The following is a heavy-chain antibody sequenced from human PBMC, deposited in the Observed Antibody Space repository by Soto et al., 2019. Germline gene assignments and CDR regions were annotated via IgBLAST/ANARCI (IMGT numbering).Heavy chain of an antibody. Sequence: PGGSLSLSCAASGFTFSDYYMSWIRQAPGKGLEWVSYISSSSSYTNYADSVKGRFTISRDNAKNSLYLQMNSLRAEDTAVYYCARDKAARPLSYYYYGMDACGQGTTVTV. V-gene: IGHV3-11*06. J-gene: IGHJ6*02. CDR3: ARDKAARPLSYYYYGMDA. CDR1: GFTFSDYY. CDR2: ISSSSSYT. D-gene: IGHD6-6*01.